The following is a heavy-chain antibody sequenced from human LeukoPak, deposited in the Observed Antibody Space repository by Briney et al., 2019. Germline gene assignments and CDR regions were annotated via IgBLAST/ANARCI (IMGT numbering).Heavy chain of an antibody. Sequence: GGSLRLSCAASGFTVSSNYMNWVRQAPGKGLEWVSVIDSGGRTFYADPVKGRFTISRDNSKNTLYLQMNSLRAEDTAVYYCARGHYYDSSGLDYWGQGTLVTVSS. J-gene: IGHJ4*02. CDR3: ARGHYYDSSGLDY. D-gene: IGHD3-22*01. CDR1: GFTVSSNY. CDR2: IDSGGRT. V-gene: IGHV3-66*02.